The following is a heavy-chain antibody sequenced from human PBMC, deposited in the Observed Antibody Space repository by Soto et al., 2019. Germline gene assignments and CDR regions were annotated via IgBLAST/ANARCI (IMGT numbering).Heavy chain of an antibody. CDR3: AREGPRPYYYYGMDV. Sequence: QVQLVQSGAEVKKPGASVKVSCKSSGYTFSMSGISWVRQAPGQGLEWMGWISGYNGKTNYEQKFQDRVTMNTDTSTNMADMELRSLRSDDTAVYYCAREGPRPYYYYGMDVWGQGTTVTVSS. CDR1: GYTFSMSG. V-gene: IGHV1-18*01. CDR2: ISGYNGKT. J-gene: IGHJ6*02.